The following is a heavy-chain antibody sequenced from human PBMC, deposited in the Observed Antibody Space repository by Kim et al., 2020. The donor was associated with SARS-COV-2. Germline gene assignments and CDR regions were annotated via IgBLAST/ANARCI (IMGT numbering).Heavy chain of an antibody. Sequence: GGSLRLSCAASGFTFDDYAMHWVRQAPGKGLEWVSGISWNSGSIGYADSVKGRFTISRDNAKNSLYLQMNSLRAEDTALYYCAKDPTSNGAFDIWGQGT. V-gene: IGHV3-9*01. J-gene: IGHJ3*02. CDR3: AKDPTSNGAFDI. CDR2: ISWNSGSI. CDR1: GFTFDDYA.